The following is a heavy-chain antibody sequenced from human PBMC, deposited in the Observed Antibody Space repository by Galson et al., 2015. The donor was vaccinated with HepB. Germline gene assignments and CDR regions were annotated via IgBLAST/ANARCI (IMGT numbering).Heavy chain of an antibody. D-gene: IGHD4-17*01. V-gene: IGHV1-69*02. CDR1: GGTFSSYT. Sequence: SVKVSCKASGGTFSSYTISWVRQAPGQGLEWMGRIIPILGIANYAQKFQGRVTITADKSTSTAYMELSSLRSEDTAVYYCAKGGTVTGWFDPWGQGTLVTVSS. CDR2: IIPILGIA. CDR3: AKGGTVTGWFDP. J-gene: IGHJ5*02.